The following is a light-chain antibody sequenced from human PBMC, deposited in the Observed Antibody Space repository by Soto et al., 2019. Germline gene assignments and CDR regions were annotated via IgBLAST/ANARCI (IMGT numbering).Light chain of an antibody. J-gene: IGKJ1*01. CDR3: HQYNNWWS. Sequence: EIVMTQSPATLSVSPGERATLSCRASQSAVSNLAWYQRKPGQPPRLLIYGASTRATGIPARFSGSGSGTEFTLTISSLQSEDFAVYYCHQYNNWWSFGQGTKVDIK. CDR1: QSAVSN. CDR2: GAS. V-gene: IGKV3-15*01.